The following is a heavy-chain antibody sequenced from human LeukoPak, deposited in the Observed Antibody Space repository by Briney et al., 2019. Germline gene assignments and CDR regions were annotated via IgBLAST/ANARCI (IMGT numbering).Heavy chain of an antibody. CDR1: GYTFTGYY. J-gene: IGHJ4*02. Sequence: WASVKVSCKASGYTFTGYYMHWVRQAPGQGLEWMGWINPNSGGTNYAQKFQGRVTMTRDTSISTAYMELSRLRSDDTAVYYCAGGDVVVPAASDYWGQGTMVTVSS. D-gene: IGHD2-2*01. CDR3: AGGDVVVPAASDY. V-gene: IGHV1-2*02. CDR2: INPNSGGT.